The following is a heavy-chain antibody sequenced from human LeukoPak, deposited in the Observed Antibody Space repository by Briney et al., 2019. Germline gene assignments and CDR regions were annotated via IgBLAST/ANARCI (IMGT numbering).Heavy chain of an antibody. J-gene: IGHJ4*02. D-gene: IGHD5-18*01. Sequence: GRSLRLSCAASGFTFSSYGMHWVRQAPGKGLEWVAVISYDGGNKSYADSVKGRFTISRDNSKNTLYLQMNSLRAEDTAVYYCAKAKTQAMVLPGNYWGQGTLVTVSS. CDR1: GFTFSSYG. CDR2: ISYDGGNK. V-gene: IGHV3-30*18. CDR3: AKAKTQAMVLPGNY.